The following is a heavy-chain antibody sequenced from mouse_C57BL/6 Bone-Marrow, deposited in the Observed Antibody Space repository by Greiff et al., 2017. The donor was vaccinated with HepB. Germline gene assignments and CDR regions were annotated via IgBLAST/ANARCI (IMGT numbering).Heavy chain of an antibody. V-gene: IGHV1-53*01. D-gene: IGHD1-1*01. Sequence: VKLQQPGTELVKPGASVKLSCKASGYTFTSYWMHWVKQRPGQGLEWIGNINPSNGGTNYNEKFKSKATLTVDKSSSTAYMQLSSLTSEDSAVYYCARSSPLYYGSTFAYWGQGTLVTVSA. CDR3: ARSSPLYYGSTFAY. J-gene: IGHJ3*01. CDR1: GYTFTSYW. CDR2: INPSNGGT.